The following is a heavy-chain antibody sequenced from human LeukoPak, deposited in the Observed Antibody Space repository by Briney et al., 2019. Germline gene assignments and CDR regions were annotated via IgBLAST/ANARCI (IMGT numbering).Heavy chain of an antibody. V-gene: IGHV4-4*07. CDR1: GGSISSYY. D-gene: IGHD3/OR15-3a*01. CDR2: IYTSGST. J-gene: IGHJ5*02. Sequence: KASETLSLTCTVSGGSISSYYWSWIRQPAGKGLEWIGRIYTSGSTNYNPSLKSRVTMSVDTSKNQFSLKLCSVTAADTAVYYCARAVKGLDENWFDPWGQGTLVTASS. CDR3: ARAVKGLDENWFDP.